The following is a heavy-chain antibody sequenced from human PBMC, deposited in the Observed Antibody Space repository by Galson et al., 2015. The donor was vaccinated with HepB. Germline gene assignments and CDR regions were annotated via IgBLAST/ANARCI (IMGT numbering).Heavy chain of an antibody. Sequence: QSGAEVKKPGESLRISCQASGYEFFNHWIGWVRQVPGQGLEWMGVVFPSDSETRYGPSFEGQVTLSADKSIRTAYLQWDSLRPSDTAIYFCARQDGGYNGFDNLDHWGQGTLVTVSS. CDR3: ARQDGGYNGFDNLDH. V-gene: IGHV5-51*01. CDR2: VFPSDSET. CDR1: GYEFFNHW. D-gene: IGHD5-12*01. J-gene: IGHJ1*01.